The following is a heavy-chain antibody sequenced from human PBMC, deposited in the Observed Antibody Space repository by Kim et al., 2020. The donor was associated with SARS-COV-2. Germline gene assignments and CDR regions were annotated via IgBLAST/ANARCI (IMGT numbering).Heavy chain of an antibody. V-gene: IGHV4-59*01. CDR3: ARDVWYPTGVPGDYYYGMDV. Sequence: SETLSLTCTVSGGSISSYYWSWIRQPPGKGLEWIGYIYYSGSTNYNPSLKSRVTISVDTSKNQFSLKLSSVTAADTAVYYCARDVWYPTGVPGDYYYGMDVWGQGTTVTVSS. CDR1: GGSISSYY. D-gene: IGHD6-13*01. J-gene: IGHJ6*02. CDR2: IYYSGST.